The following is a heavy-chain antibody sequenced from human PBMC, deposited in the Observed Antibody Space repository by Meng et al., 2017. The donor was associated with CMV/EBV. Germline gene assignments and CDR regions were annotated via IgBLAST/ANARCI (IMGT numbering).Heavy chain of an antibody. Sequence: GASLKISCAASGFTFSSYAMHWVRQAPGKGLEWVAVISYDGSNKYYADSVKGRFTISRDNSKNTLYLQMNSLRAEDTAVYYCARDYYGSGTDGFDYWGQGTLVTVSS. D-gene: IGHD3-10*01. CDR1: GFTFSSYA. V-gene: IGHV3-30-3*01. CDR2: ISYDGSNK. J-gene: IGHJ4*02. CDR3: ARDYYGSGTDGFDY.